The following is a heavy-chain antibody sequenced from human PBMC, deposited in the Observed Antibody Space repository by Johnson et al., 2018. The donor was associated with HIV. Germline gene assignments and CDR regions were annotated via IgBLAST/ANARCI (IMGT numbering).Heavy chain of an antibody. CDR3: ARDLTYYNFWSGYWGDAFDI. J-gene: IGHJ3*02. CDR2: IYSGGST. D-gene: IGHD3-3*01. V-gene: IGHV3-66*01. CDR1: GFTVSSNY. Sequence: VQLVESGGGLVQPGGSLRLSCAASGFTVSSNYMSWVRQAPGQGLEWVSVIYSGGSTYYADSVKGRFTISRDNSKNTLYLQMNSLRAEDTAVYYCARDLTYYNFWSGYWGDAFDIWGQGTMVTVSS.